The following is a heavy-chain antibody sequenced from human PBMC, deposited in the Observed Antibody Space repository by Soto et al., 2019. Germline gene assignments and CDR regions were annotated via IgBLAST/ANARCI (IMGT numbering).Heavy chain of an antibody. Sequence: QVQLVQSWAEVKKPGASVKVSCKASGGTFSSYTISWVRQAPGPVLEWMGRIISILGIAKYAQTFQGRVTLPADKPSSTAYVELSRLRSEDTPVYYCAHGRWQESRDGYWGLFHPWCQGTLVTVS. D-gene: IGHD5-12*01. J-gene: IGHJ5*02. V-gene: IGHV1-69*02. CDR2: IISILGIA. CDR3: AHGRWQESRDGYWGLFHP. CDR1: GGTFSSYT.